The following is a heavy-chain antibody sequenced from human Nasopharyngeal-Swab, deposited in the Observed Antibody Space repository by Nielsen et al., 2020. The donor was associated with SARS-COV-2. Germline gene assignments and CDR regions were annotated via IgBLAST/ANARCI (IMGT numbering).Heavy chain of an antibody. D-gene: IGHD6-19*01. J-gene: IGHJ3*02. Sequence: RQAPGKGLEWIGEINHGGSTNYNPSLKSRVTISVDTSKNQFSLKLSSVTAADTAVYYCARDQRSGWFDAFDIWGQGTMVTVSS. V-gene: IGHV4-34*01. CDR3: ARDQRSGWFDAFDI. CDR2: INHGGST.